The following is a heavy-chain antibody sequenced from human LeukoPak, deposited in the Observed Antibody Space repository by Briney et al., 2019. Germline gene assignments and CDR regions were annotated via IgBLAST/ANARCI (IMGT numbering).Heavy chain of an antibody. V-gene: IGHV4-34*01. CDR3: AIWDSNSAIGY. Sequence: SETLSLTCAVYGGSFSGYYWSWIRQPPGKGLEWIGEVNHSGSTNYNPSLKSRVTISVDTSKNQFSLKLSSVTAADTAVYYCAIWDSNSAIGYWGQGTLVTVSS. D-gene: IGHD1-26*01. CDR1: GGSFSGYY. CDR2: VNHSGST. J-gene: IGHJ4*02.